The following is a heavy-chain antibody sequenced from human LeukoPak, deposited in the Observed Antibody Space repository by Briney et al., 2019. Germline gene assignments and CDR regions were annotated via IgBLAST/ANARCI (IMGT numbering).Heavy chain of an antibody. V-gene: IGHV3-23*01. Sequence: GGSLRLSCAASGFAVSSNHMNWVRQAPGKGLEWVSAISGSGGSTYYADSVKGRFTISRDSSKNTLYLQMNSLRAEDTAVYYCAGYNCSSTRCYTGGFDYWGQGTLVTVSS. CDR1: GFAVSSNH. J-gene: IGHJ4*02. CDR2: ISGSGGST. D-gene: IGHD2-2*02. CDR3: AGYNCSSTRCYTGGFDY.